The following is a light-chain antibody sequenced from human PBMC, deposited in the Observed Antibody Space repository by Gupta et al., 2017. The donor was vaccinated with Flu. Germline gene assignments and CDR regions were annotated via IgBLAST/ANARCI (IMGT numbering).Light chain of an antibody. CDR2: KAS. Sequence: DIQMTQSPSTLSASVGDRVTITCRASQNINSWLAWYQQKPGRAPKLLIYKASSLQSGVPSRFSGSRSGTEFTLTISSLQPDDFATYYCKQYNGYPYSFGQGTKLEVK. J-gene: IGKJ2*03. CDR1: QNINSW. V-gene: IGKV1-5*03. CDR3: KQYNGYPYS.